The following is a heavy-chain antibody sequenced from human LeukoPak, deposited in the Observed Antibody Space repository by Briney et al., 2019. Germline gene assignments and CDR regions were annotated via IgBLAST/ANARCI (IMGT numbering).Heavy chain of an antibody. Sequence: SETLSLSCTLSGGSLCIYSSSCIPDSPGRGVEWLGNVYFRGNTKYNTPLKSRVTISVDTFNNQLSLELTSETAADTAVNDCARESMSVCLARFPIFNYWGQGTLVTVSS. CDR3: ARESMSVCLARFPIFNY. V-gene: IGHV4-59*01. CDR1: GGSLCIYS. CDR2: VYFRGNT. D-gene: IGHD3-16*01. J-gene: IGHJ4*02.